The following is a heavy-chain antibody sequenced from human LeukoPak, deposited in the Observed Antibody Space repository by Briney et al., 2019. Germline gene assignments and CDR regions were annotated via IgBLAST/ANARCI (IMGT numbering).Heavy chain of an antibody. CDR3: ARVPDITARPCDS. V-gene: IGHV4-34*01. CDR1: VGSFSGYY. CDR2: SSPTRVN. J-gene: IGHJ4*02. D-gene: IGHD1-1*01. Sequence: PSETLSLTCAVYVGSFSGYYWTLIRQTPAKELEWIGESSPTRVNNYNPSLKSRVTISVDSSKKQFSLKVTSVTAADTGVYYCARVPDITARPCDSWGPGTPVTVSS.